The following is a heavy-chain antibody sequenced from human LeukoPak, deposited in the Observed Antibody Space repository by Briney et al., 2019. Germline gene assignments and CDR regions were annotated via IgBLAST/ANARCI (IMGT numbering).Heavy chain of an antibody. CDR3: AKSSGYSGYDFQDY. CDR2: ISGSGSST. J-gene: IGHJ4*02. Sequence: GGSLRLSCAASGFTFSSYSMNWVRQAPGKGLEWVSAISGSGSSTYYADSVKGRFTISRDNSKNTLYLQMNSLRAEDTAVYYCAKSSGYSGYDFQDYWGQGTLVTVSS. CDR1: GFTFSSYS. V-gene: IGHV3-23*01. D-gene: IGHD5-12*01.